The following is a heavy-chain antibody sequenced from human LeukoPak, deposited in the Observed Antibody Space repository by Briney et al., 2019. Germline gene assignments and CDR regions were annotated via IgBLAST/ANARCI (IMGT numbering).Heavy chain of an antibody. J-gene: IGHJ4*02. V-gene: IGHV3-23*01. CDR1: GFMFSSYV. Sequence: GGTLRLSCAGSGFMFSSYVMSWVRQAPGKGLEWVSGISGSGGSTYYADSVKGRFTISRDNSKNTLYLQMNSLRAEDTAVYYCAKTLAAGGQFYFDYWGQGTLVTVSS. D-gene: IGHD2-15*01. CDR2: ISGSGGST. CDR3: AKTLAAGGQFYFDY.